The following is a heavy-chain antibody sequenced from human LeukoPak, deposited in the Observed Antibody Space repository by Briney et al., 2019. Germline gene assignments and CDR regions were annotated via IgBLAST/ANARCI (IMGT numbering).Heavy chain of an antibody. CDR2: IYTSGST. J-gene: IGHJ1*01. CDR3: AREIGYCSGGSCYPGYFQH. CDR1: GGSISSYY. D-gene: IGHD2-15*01. V-gene: IGHV4-4*07. Sequence: PSETLSLTCTVSGGSISSYYWSWIRQPAGKGLEWIGRIYTSGSTNYNPSLKSRVTMSVDTSKNQFSLKLSSVTAADTAVCYCAREIGYCSGGSCYPGYFQHWGQGTLVTVSS.